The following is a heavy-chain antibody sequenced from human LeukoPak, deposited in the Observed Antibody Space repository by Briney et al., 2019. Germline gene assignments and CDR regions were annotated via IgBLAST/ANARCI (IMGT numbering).Heavy chain of an antibody. V-gene: IGHV4-30-4*01. J-gene: IGHJ5*02. Sequence: PSETLSLTCSVSGGSISFGDYNWSWIRQPPGKGLEWIGYIYYSGSTNYNPSLKSRVTISVDLSKNQFSLKLTSVNAADTAVYYCARGPRFPANWFDRWGQGTLVTVSS. CDR2: IYYSGST. CDR1: GGSISFGDYN. D-gene: IGHD2/OR15-2a*01. CDR3: ARGPRFPANWFDR.